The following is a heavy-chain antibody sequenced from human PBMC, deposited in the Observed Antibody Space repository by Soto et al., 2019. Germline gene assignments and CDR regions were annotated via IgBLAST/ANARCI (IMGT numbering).Heavy chain of an antibody. Sequence: EVQLLESGGGFVHPGGSLRLSCAASGFPFTAHAMSWVRQAPGKGPEWVSTISGTGDSTHYADSVKGRFTISRDNSKNIVLLQMNSLRVEDTAIYYCARSPPHCTGGNCYLPEFGPWGQGTLVTASS. CDR2: ISGTGDST. D-gene: IGHD2-8*02. CDR3: ARSPPHCTGGNCYLPEFGP. V-gene: IGHV3-23*01. CDR1: GFPFTAHA. J-gene: IGHJ5*02.